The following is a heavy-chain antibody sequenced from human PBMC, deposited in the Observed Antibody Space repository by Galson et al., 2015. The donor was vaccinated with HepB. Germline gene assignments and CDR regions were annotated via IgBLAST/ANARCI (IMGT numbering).Heavy chain of an antibody. Sequence: VKVSCKVSGYTLTELSMHWVRQAPGKGLEWMGGFDPEDGETIYAQKFQGRVTMTEDTSTDTAYMELSSLRSEDTAVYYCATFPDGSGSYVYWGQGTLVTVSS. CDR2: FDPEDGET. V-gene: IGHV1-24*01. J-gene: IGHJ4*02. D-gene: IGHD3-10*01. CDR1: GYTLTELS. CDR3: ATFPDGSGSYVY.